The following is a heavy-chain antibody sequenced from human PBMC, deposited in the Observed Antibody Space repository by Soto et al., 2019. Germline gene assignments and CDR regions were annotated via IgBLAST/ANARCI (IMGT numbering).Heavy chain of an antibody. CDR3: ARGQTTGYNWNYYYYYGMDV. V-gene: IGHV4-34*01. CDR2: INHSGST. CDR1: GGSFSGYY. D-gene: IGHD1-20*01. J-gene: IGHJ6*02. Sequence: PSETLSLTCAVYGGSFSGYYWSWIRQPPGKGLEWIGEINHSGSTNYNPSLKSRVTISVDTSKNQFSLKLSSVTAADTAVYYCARGQTTGYNWNYYYYYGMDVWGQGTTVTVSS.